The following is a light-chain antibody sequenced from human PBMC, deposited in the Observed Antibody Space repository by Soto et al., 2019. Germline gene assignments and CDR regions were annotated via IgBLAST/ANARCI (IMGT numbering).Light chain of an antibody. CDR3: QQRSNWPPVT. Sequence: EIVMTQAPATLSVSPGERATLSCRASQSVSRNLAWYQQKPGQAPRLLRYESSKRATGIPARFSGSGSGTDFTLTLSSLEPEDFGVYYCQQRSNWPPVTFGGGTKVDI. J-gene: IGKJ4*01. V-gene: IGKV3-11*01. CDR1: QSVSRN. CDR2: ESS.